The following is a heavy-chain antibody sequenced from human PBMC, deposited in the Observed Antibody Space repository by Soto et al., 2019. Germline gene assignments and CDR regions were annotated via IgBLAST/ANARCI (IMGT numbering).Heavy chain of an antibody. Sequence: GALRLSCAASGVSFSVYSMNGGRQAPGKGLEWVGNMLSTGSSTYNPSLKGRIPISVDTSKNHFALRLYSMTASDTAVYFCASRYYHLSAGYRYYESFYFDSWGPGTLVPVSS. D-gene: IGHD3-9*01. J-gene: IGHJ4*01. CDR2: MLSTGSS. CDR1: GVSFSVYS. CDR3: ASRYYHLSAGYRYYESFYFDS. V-gene: IGHV4-34*12.